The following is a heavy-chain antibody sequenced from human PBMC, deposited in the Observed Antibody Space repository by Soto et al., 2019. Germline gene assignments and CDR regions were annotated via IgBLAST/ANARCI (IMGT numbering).Heavy chain of an antibody. J-gene: IGHJ3*02. D-gene: IGHD3-10*01. V-gene: IGHV3-23*01. CDR3: AKDRRRYDGEAFDI. CDR2: ISGSGGST. Sequence: GGSLRLSCAASGFTFSSYTMSWVRQAPGKGLERVSAISGSGGSTYYADSVKGRFTISRDNSKNTLYLQMNSLRAEDTAVYYCAKDRRRYDGEAFDIWGQGTMVTVSS. CDR1: GFTFSSYT.